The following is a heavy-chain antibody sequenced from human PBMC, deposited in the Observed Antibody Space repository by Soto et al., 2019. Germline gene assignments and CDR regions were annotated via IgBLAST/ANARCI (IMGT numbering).Heavy chain of an antibody. Sequence: LRLSCVASGFTFSDYVINLVRKAPGNGLECVSYISRSSSTIYYAHSVMRRFTISRDNAKNSLYLQVRSLRVDDTALYYCSRWVGFDWFDPWGQGNLVTVSS. V-gene: IGHV3-48*03. CDR2: ISRSSSTI. CDR1: GFTFSDYV. CDR3: SRWVGFDWFDP. J-gene: IGHJ5*02.